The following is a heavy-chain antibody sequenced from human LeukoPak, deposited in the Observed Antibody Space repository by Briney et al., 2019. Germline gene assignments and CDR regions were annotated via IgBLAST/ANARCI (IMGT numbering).Heavy chain of an antibody. Sequence: PSQTLSLTCAVSGGSISSGGYSWSWIRQPPGKGLEWIGYIYHSGSTYYNPSLKSRVTISVDRSKNQFSLKLSSVTAADTAVYYCARGGDSSGYDYRGQGTLVTVSS. V-gene: IGHV4-30-2*01. CDR1: GGSISSGGYS. D-gene: IGHD3-22*01. CDR2: IYHSGST. CDR3: ARGGDSSGYDY. J-gene: IGHJ4*02.